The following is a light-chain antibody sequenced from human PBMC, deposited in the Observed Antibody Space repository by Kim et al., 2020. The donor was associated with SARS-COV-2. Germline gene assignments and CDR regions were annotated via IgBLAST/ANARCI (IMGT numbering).Light chain of an antibody. J-gene: IGLJ1*01. Sequence: SPSQSVTIAATATNSDIGTYNYVSWYQQHPGKAPKLMIYDVFKRPSGVPDRFSGSKSGNTASLLISGLEAEDEADYYCCSYGDTYVFGTGTKVTVL. CDR1: NSDIGTYNY. V-gene: IGLV2-11*03. CDR2: DVF. CDR3: CSYGDTYV.